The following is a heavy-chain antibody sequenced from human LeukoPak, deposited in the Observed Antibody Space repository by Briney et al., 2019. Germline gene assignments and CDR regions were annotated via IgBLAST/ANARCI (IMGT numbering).Heavy chain of an antibody. CDR3: ANPPTVTIFDY. CDR2: ISGSGDNT. J-gene: IGHJ4*02. CDR1: GFTFSSYA. V-gene: IGHV3-23*01. Sequence: PGGSLRLSCAASGFTFSSYAMDWVRQAPGKGLEWISSISGSGDNTYYADSVKGRFTISRDNSKNTLYLQMNSLRAEDTAVYHCANPPTVTIFDYWGQGTLVTVSS. D-gene: IGHD4-11*01.